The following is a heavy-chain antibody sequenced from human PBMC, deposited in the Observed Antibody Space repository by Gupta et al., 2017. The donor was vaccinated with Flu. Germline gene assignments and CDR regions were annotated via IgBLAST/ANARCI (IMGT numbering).Heavy chain of an antibody. CDR2: IGTAGDT. J-gene: IGHJ2*01. Sequence: EVQLVESGGGLVQPGGSLRLSCAASGFTFSSYDMHWVRQATGKGLEWVSAIGTAGDTYYPGSVKGRFTISRENAKNSLYLQMNSLRAGDTAVYYCARVFLRSSSWYHRVKRDWYFDLWGRGTLVTVSS. CDR1: GFTFSSYD. CDR3: ARVFLRSSSWYHRVKRDWYFDL. D-gene: IGHD6-13*01. V-gene: IGHV3-13*01.